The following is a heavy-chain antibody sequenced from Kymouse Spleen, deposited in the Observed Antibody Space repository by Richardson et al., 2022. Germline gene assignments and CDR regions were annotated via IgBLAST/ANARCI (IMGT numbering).Heavy chain of an antibody. Sequence: QLQLQESGPGLVKPSETLSLTCTVSGGSISSSSYYWGWIRQPPGKGLEWIGSIYYSGSTYYNPSLKSRVTISVDTSKNQFSLKLSSVTAADTAVYYCAREGSSGWNYYYGMDVWGQGTTVTVSS. J-gene: IGHJ6*02. CDR1: GGSISSSSYY. CDR2: IYYSGST. CDR3: AREGSSGWNYYYGMDV. D-gene: IGHD6-19*01. V-gene: IGHV4-39*01.